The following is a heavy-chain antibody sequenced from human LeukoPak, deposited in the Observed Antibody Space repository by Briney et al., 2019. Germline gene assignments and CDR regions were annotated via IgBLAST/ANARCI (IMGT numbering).Heavy chain of an antibody. CDR1: GFTFSNYG. V-gene: IGHV3-30*18. Sequence: PGGSLRLSCAASGFTFSNYGMHWVRQAPGQGLEWVAAISYDGSNEYYGDSVKGRFTISRDNSKNTLYLQMNSLRAEDTAVYYCAKGTTVLRGVITADPWGQGTLVTVSS. CDR2: ISYDGSNE. J-gene: IGHJ5*02. CDR3: AKGTTVLRGVITADP. D-gene: IGHD3-10*01.